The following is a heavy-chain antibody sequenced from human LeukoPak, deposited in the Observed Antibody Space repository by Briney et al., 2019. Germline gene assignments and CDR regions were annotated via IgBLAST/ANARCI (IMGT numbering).Heavy chain of an antibody. CDR1: GFTFSSYS. CDR2: ISSSSTYI. J-gene: IGHJ4*02. CDR3: ASPVYYYDSSGYREEFDY. D-gene: IGHD3-22*01. V-gene: IGHV3-21*01. Sequence: GGSLRLSCAASGFTFSSYSMNWVRQAPGKGLEWVSSISSSSTYIYYADTVKGRFTISRDNAKNSLYLQMNSLRAEDTAVYYCASPVYYYDSSGYREEFDYWGQGTLVTVSS.